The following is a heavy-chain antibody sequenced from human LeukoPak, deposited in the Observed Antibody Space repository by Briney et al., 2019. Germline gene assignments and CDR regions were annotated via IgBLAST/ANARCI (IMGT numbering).Heavy chain of an antibody. Sequence: SVKVSCKASGGTFSSYAISWVRQAPGQGLEWMGGIIPIFGTANYAQKFRGRVTITADESTSTAYMELSSLRSEDTAVYYCARVPPGGPGAFDIWGQGTMVTVSS. V-gene: IGHV1-69*13. CDR3: ARVPPGGPGAFDI. CDR1: GGTFSSYA. D-gene: IGHD1-1*01. J-gene: IGHJ3*02. CDR2: IIPIFGTA.